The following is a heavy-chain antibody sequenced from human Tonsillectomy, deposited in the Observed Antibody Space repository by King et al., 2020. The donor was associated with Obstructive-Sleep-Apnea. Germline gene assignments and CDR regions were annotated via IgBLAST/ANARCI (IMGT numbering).Heavy chain of an antibody. D-gene: IGHD2-21*02. CDR3: AQAPVVVTAATHFDY. CDR2: IYHGGGT. V-gene: IGHV4-38-2*02. Sequence: VQLQESGPGLVKPSETLSLTCTVSGSSISSGYYWGWIRQPPGKGLEWIGSIYHGGGTYYNPSLKSRVTISVDTSKNQFSLKLSSVTAADTAVYYCAQAPVVVTAATHFDYWGQGTLVTVSS. J-gene: IGHJ4*02. CDR1: GSSISSGYY.